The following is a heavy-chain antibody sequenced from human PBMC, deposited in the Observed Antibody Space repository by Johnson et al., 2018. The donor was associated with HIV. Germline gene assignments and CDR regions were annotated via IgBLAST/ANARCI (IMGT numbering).Heavy chain of an antibody. CDR1: GFTFDDYA. D-gene: IGHD3-16*01. J-gene: IGHJ3*02. V-gene: IGHV3-9*01. Sequence: VQLVESGGGLVQPGRSLRLSCAASGFTFDDYAMHWVRQAPGKGLEWVSGISWNSGSMGYADSVKGRFTISRDNAKNARYLQMNSLRVDETAVYYCAKEERQMGGWSHAFDIWGQGTMVTVSS. CDR2: ISWNSGSM. CDR3: AKEERQMGGWSHAFDI.